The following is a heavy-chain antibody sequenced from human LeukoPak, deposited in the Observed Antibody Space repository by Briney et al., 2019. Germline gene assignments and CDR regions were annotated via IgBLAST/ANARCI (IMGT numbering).Heavy chain of an antibody. Sequence: GSLRLSCAVSGFTFSNNWMTWVRQAPGKGLEWVSSISSTSSYIYYADSVKGRFTISRDNAKNSLYLQMNSLGAEDTAVYYCARWGSTSCYDYWGRGTLVTVSS. CDR3: ARWGSTSCYDY. V-gene: IGHV3-21*01. CDR2: ISSTSSYI. D-gene: IGHD2-2*01. J-gene: IGHJ4*02. CDR1: GFTFSNNW.